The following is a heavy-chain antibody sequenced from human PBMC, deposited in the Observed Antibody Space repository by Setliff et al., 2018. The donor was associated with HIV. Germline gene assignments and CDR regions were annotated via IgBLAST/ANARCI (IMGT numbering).Heavy chain of an antibody. CDR2: SKNKFNSFTT. CDR3: ARNQGNSFGQGFDY. V-gene: IGHV3-72*01. Sequence: GGSLRLSCAASGFTFSDHYLDWVRQAPGKGLEWVGRSKNKFNSFTTEYAASVQGRFTISRDESKNSLFLQMNSLSTEDTAVYYCARNQGNSFGQGFDYWGQGTLVTVSS. CDR1: GFTFSDHY. D-gene: IGHD5-18*01. J-gene: IGHJ4*02.